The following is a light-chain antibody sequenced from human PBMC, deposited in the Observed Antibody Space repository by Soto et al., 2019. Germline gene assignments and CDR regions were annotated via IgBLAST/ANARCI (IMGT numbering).Light chain of an antibody. Sequence: QSALTQPASVSGSPGQSITISCTGTSSDVGGYNYVSWYQQHPGNAPKLMIYDVSNRPSGVSNRFSGSKSGNTASLTISGLQAEDEADDYCSSYTSSSTVVFGGGTKLTVL. CDR1: SSDVGGYNY. CDR2: DVS. CDR3: SSYTSSSTVV. V-gene: IGLV2-14*01. J-gene: IGLJ2*01.